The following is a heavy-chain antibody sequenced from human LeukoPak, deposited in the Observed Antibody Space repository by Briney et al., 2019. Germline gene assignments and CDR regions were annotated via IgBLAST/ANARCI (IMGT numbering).Heavy chain of an antibody. CDR2: IFGNGGGR. V-gene: IGHV3-23*01. CDR1: GFSFSTYA. Sequence: PGGSLRLSCTVSGFSFSTYAMNWVRQAPGKGLEWVSVIFGNGGGRDYADSVKGRFTISRDNSKSTLYLQMNSLRAEDTAVYYCAKDRTPDGRYEVDYWGRGTLVTVSS. D-gene: IGHD3-16*02. J-gene: IGHJ4*02. CDR3: AKDRTPDGRYEVDY.